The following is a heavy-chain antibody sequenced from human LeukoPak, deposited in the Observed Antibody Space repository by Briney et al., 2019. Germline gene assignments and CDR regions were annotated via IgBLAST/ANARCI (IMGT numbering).Heavy chain of an antibody. J-gene: IGHJ4*02. CDR3: ARGPYSGSYRFYYFDY. Sequence: SETLSLTCTVSGGSISSYYWSWIRQPPGKGLEWIGYIYYSGSTNYNPSLKSRVTISVDTSKNQFSLKLSSVTAADTAVYYCARGPYSGSYRFYYFDYWGQGTLVTVSS. V-gene: IGHV4-59*12. D-gene: IGHD1-26*01. CDR1: GGSISSYY. CDR2: IYYSGST.